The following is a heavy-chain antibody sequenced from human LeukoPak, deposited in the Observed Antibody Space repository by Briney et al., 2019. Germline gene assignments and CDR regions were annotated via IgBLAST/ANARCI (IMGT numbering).Heavy chain of an antibody. CDR1: GYTFTGYY. Sequence: ASVKVSCKASGYTFTGYYMHWVRQAPGQGLEWMGWINPNSGGTNYAQKFQGRVTMTRDTSISTAYMELSRLRSDDTAVYYCARYGPVVVPAEDAFDIWGQGTMVTVSS. CDR3: ARYGPVVVPAEDAFDI. V-gene: IGHV1-2*02. CDR2: INPNSGGT. D-gene: IGHD2-2*01. J-gene: IGHJ3*02.